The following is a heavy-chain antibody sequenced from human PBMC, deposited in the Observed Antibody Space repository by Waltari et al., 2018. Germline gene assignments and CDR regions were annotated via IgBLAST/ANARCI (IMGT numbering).Heavy chain of an antibody. D-gene: IGHD3-3*01. CDR2: INHSGST. CDR1: GGSFSGYY. V-gene: IGHV4-34*01. Sequence: QVQLQQWGAGLLKPSETLSLNCAVYGGSFSGYYWSWIRQPPGKGLDWIGEINHSGSTNYNPSLNIQVTISVDPSKNHFSLKLSSVPAADTAVYYCARGLRITIFGVVTPFYYYMDVWGKGTTVTVSS. J-gene: IGHJ6*03. CDR3: ARGLRITIFGVVTPFYYYMDV.